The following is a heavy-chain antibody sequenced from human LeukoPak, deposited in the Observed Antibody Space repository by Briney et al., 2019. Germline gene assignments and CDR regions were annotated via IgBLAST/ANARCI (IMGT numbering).Heavy chain of an antibody. CDR3: ARRSSGWYQDY. V-gene: IGHV5-51*01. D-gene: IGHD6-19*01. Sequence: GESLEISFKGSGYSFTSYWIGWVRPMAGKGLEWMGIIYPGDSDTRYSPSFQGQVTISADKSTSTAYLQWSSLKASDTAMYYCARRSSGWYQDYWGQGTLVTVSS. J-gene: IGHJ4*02. CDR1: GYSFTSYW. CDR2: IYPGDSDT.